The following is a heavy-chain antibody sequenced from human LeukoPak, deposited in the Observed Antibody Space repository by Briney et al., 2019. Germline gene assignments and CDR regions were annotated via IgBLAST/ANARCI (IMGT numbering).Heavy chain of an antibody. CDR2: IWDDGNNK. Sequence: RGSLRLSCAASGFSFSNHGVHWVRQAPGKRLEWVAVIWDDGNNKRYANSVNGRFAISRDNSENTLYLQMNGLTAEDTAMYYCARDSYQDYYGRFDPWGQGTLVIVSS. CDR1: GFSFSNHG. CDR3: ARDSYQDYYGRFDP. V-gene: IGHV3-33*01. D-gene: IGHD3-10*01. J-gene: IGHJ5*02.